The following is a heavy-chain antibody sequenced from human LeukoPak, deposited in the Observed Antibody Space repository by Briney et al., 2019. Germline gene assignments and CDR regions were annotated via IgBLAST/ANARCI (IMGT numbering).Heavy chain of an antibody. D-gene: IGHD3-22*01. CDR3: ARDRQLQGHGYYDSSGSFDY. J-gene: IGHJ4*02. CDR1: GFTFSSYA. CDR2: ISYDGSNK. Sequence: PGGSLRLSCAASGFTFSSYAMSWVRQAPGKGLEWVAVISYDGSNKYYADSVKGRFTISRDNSKNTLYLQMNSLRAEDTAVYYCARDRQLQGHGYYDSSGSFDYWGQGTLVTVSS. V-gene: IGHV3-30-3*01.